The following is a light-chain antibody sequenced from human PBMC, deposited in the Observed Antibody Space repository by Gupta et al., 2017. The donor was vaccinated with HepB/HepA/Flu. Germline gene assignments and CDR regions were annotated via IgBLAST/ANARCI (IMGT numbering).Light chain of an antibody. CDR2: AAS. V-gene: IGKV1-6*01. CDR1: QGIKKD. CDR3: LQDYSYPRT. Sequence: SLSASVGDRVTITCRASQGIKKDLGWYHHKPGKAPKLLIFAASSLQTGVPSRFSGSESGTDFTLTISSLQPEDFATYYCLQDYSYPRTFGQGTKVEMK. J-gene: IGKJ1*01.